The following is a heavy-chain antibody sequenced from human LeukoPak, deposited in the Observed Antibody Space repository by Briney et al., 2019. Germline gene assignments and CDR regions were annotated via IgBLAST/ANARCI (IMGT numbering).Heavy chain of an antibody. CDR2: VSAHSGNT. CDR1: GYTFASYG. J-gene: IGHJ6*02. Sequence: ASVKVSCKASGYTFASYGISWLRQAPGQGLEWVGWVSAHSGNTKYAERVQGRASMTADTSTSTAYMELRSLRSDDTALYYCARVSFGYNCHYAMDVWGQGTTVTVSS. D-gene: IGHD5-18*01. CDR3: ARVSFGYNCHYAMDV. V-gene: IGHV1-18*01.